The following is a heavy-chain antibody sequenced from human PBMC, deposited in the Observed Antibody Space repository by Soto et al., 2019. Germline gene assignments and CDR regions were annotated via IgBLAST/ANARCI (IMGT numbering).Heavy chain of an antibody. CDR1: GFTFSSYS. D-gene: IGHD3-9*01. J-gene: IGHJ5*02. CDR2: ISSSSYI. CDR3: ARDRLYDILTGSHWFDP. Sequence: GGSLRLSCAASGFTFSSYSMNWVRQAPGKGLEWVSSISSSSYIYYADSVKGRFTISRDNAKNSLYLQMNSLRAEDTAVYYCARDRLYDILTGSHWFDPWGQGTLVTVSS. V-gene: IGHV3-21*01.